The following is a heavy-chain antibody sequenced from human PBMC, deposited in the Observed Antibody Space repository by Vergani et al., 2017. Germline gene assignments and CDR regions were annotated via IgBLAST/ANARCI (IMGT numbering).Heavy chain of an antibody. CDR2: IYSGGST. J-gene: IGHJ6*02. CDR3: AKYDYGSGSYYRGYYYYGMDV. D-gene: IGHD3-10*01. CDR1: GFTVSSNY. Sequence: EVQLVETGGGLIQPGGSLRLSCAASGFTVSSNYMSWVRQAPGKGLEWVSVIYSGGSTYYTDSVKGRFTISRDNSKNTLYLQMNSLRAEDTAVYYCAKYDYGSGSYYRGYYYYGMDVWGQGTTVTVSS. V-gene: IGHV3-53*02.